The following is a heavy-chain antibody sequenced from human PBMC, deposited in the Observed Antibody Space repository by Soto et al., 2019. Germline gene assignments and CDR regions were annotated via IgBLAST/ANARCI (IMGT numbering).Heavy chain of an antibody. Sequence: GGSLILSCAASGFTFSSYAMSWVRQAPGKGLEWVSAISGSGGSTYYADSVKGRFTISRDNSKNTLYLQMNSLRAEDTAVYYCAKDRRIHLWSSAEYFHHWGQRTLVTVSS. V-gene: IGHV3-23*01. J-gene: IGHJ1*01. CDR1: GFTFSSYA. D-gene: IGHD5-18*01. CDR3: AKDRRIHLWSSAEYFHH. CDR2: ISGSGGST.